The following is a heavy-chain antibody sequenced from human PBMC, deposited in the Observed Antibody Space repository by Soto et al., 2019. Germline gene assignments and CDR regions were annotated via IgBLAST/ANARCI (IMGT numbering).Heavy chain of an antibody. D-gene: IGHD2-2*01. Sequence: GESLKISCTGFGYTFTTFWISWVRQMPGRGLEWMGRIDPRDSYTNYSPSFQGHITISVDKSISTAYLQWGSLKASDTAMYYCARLYCTSSTCDSWFDPWGQGTLVTVSS. J-gene: IGHJ5*02. CDR1: GYTFTTFW. V-gene: IGHV5-10-1*01. CDR2: IDPRDSYT. CDR3: ARLYCTSSTCDSWFDP.